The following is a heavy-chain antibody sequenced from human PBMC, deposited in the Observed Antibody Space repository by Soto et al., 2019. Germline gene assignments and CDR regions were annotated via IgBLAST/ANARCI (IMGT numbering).Heavy chain of an antibody. D-gene: IGHD7-27*01. CDR2: IYYTGST. Sequence: QVQLQESGPGLVKPSETLSLTCTVSSGSISTYYWSWIRQPPGKGLEWIGYIYYTGSTNYNPALKTRVAISMDTSKNQFSLNLSSVTAADTAVYYCAGAPNWASFDFWGLGTLVTVSS. CDR3: AGAPNWASFDF. CDR1: SGSISTYY. J-gene: IGHJ4*02. V-gene: IGHV4-59*01.